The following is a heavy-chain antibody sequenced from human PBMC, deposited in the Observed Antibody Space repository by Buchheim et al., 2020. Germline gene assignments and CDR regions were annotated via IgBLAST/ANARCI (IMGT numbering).Heavy chain of an antibody. Sequence: QVQLQESGPGLVKPSQTLSLTCTVSGGSISSGDYYWSWIRQPPGKGLEWIGYIYYSGSTYYNPSLKSRVTISVDTSKNQFSLKLSSVTAADTAVYYCARGDLTDSSGYYSPYYYDMDVWGQGTT. CDR2: IYYSGST. CDR3: ARGDLTDSSGYYSPYYYDMDV. D-gene: IGHD3-22*01. CDR1: GGSISSGDYY. J-gene: IGHJ6*02. V-gene: IGHV4-30-4*01.